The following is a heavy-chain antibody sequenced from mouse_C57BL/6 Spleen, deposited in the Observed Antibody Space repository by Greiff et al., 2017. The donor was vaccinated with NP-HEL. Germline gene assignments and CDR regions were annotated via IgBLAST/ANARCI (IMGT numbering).Heavy chain of an antibody. CDR1: GYTFTSYW. CDR3: ARRGGNYWYFDV. D-gene: IGHD1-1*02. Sequence: QVQLQQPGAELVKPGASVKLSCKASGYTFTSYWMQWVKQRPGQGLEWIGEIDPSDSYTNYNQKFKGKATLTVDTSSSTAYMQLSSLTSEDSAVYYCARRGGNYWYFDVWGKGTTVTVSS. CDR2: IDPSDSYT. V-gene: IGHV1-50*01. J-gene: IGHJ1*03.